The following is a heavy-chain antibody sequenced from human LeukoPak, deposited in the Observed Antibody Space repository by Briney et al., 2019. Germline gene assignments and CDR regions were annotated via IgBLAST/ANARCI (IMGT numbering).Heavy chain of an antibody. D-gene: IGHD6-13*01. J-gene: IGHJ4*02. CDR2: IYYSGST. V-gene: IGHV4-31*03. Sequence: PSQTLSPTCTVSGGSISSGGYYWSWIRQHPGKGLEWIGYIYYSGSTYYNPSLKSRVTISVDTSKNQFSLKLGSVTAADTAVYYCARAEQQLAPFDYWGQGTLVTVSS. CDR1: GGSISSGGYY. CDR3: ARAEQQLAPFDY.